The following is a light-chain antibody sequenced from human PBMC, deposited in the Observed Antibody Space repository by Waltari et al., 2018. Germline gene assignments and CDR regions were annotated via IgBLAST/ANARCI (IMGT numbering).Light chain of an antibody. V-gene: IGLV3-27*01. Sequence: SYELTQPSSVSVSPGQTARSTCSGEVLSKKKYARWFQQKPGQAPVVVIYKDRERPSGIPERFSGSSSGTTVTLTISGAQVEDEGDYYCYSATDNYRVFGGGTKLTVL. CDR3: YSATDNYRV. J-gene: IGLJ3*02. CDR1: VLSKKKY. CDR2: KDR.